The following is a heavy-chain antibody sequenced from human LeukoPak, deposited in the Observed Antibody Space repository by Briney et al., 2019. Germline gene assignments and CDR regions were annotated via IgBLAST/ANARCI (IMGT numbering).Heavy chain of an antibody. CDR2: ISSSSSAI. D-gene: IGHD1-14*01. CDR1: GFTFSTYS. V-gene: IGHV3-48*01. Sequence: PGGSLRLSCAASGFTFSTYSMNWVRQAPGKGLEWVSYISSSSSAISYADSVKGRFTISRDNAKNSLYLQMNSLRAEDTAVYYCARVRITLQGGDHKYYMDVWGKGTTVPVSS. J-gene: IGHJ6*03. CDR3: ARVRITLQGGDHKYYMDV.